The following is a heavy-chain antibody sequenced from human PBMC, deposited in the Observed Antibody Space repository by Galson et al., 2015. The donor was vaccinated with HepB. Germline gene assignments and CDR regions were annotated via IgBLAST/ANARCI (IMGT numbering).Heavy chain of an antibody. CDR3: ARAPIYSNRGYYSDY. Sequence: LRLSCAGSGFIFNDDALSWFRQSPGKGLEWVGFMRSLAYGGTTQYAASVKGRFTISRDDSKSTSYLQMNSLRTEDTAIYYCARAPIYSNRGYYSDYWDQGTLVTVSS. D-gene: IGHD4-11*01. J-gene: IGHJ4*02. CDR1: GFIFNDDA. V-gene: IGHV3-49*03. CDR2: MRSLAYGGTT.